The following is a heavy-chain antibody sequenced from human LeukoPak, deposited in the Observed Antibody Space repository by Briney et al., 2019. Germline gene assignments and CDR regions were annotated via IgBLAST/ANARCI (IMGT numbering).Heavy chain of an antibody. CDR1: GFTFSSYW. J-gene: IGHJ3*02. V-gene: IGHV3-7*01. Sequence: GGSLRLSCAASGFTFSSYWMSWVRQAPGKGLEWVANIKQDGSEKYYVDSVKGRFTISRDNAKNSLYLQMNSLRAEDTAVYYCARASGCSYGSDAFDIWGQGTMVTVSS. CDR3: ARASGCSYGSDAFDI. D-gene: IGHD5-18*01. CDR2: IKQDGSEK.